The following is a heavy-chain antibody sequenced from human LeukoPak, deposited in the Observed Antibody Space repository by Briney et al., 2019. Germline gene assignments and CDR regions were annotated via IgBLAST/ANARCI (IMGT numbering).Heavy chain of an antibody. CDR3: VQTYYTYSSIDV. Sequence: GSSGKVSCKASAGTFSSYAISGVRQAPGQGREWMGGVIPIFGAANNAHKFHGRVTITAYKATSTAYMEVSSLRSEDTAVDYFVQTYYTYSSIDVWGKGTAVTAS. CDR2: VIPIFGAA. V-gene: IGHV1-69*06. D-gene: IGHD3-3*01. J-gene: IGHJ6*03. CDR1: AGTFSSYA.